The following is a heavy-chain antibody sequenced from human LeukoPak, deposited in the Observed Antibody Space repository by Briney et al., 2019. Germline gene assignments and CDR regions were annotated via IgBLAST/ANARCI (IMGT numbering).Heavy chain of an antibody. V-gene: IGHV4-39*01. CDR3: ARHVGGSYYARFDY. Sequence: SETLSLTCTVSGGSISSNNNYWGWIRQPPGKGLEWIGSISYSGSTYYNPSLKSRVTISVDPSKNQFSLKLTSVTAADTAVYYCARHVGGSYYARFDYWGQGTLVTVSS. CDR2: ISYSGST. J-gene: IGHJ4*02. CDR1: GGSISSNNNY. D-gene: IGHD1-26*01.